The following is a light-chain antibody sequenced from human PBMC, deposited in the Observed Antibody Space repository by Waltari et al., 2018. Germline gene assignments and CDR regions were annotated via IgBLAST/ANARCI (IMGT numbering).Light chain of an antibody. CDR3: QQSYNIPPS. CDR2: AAS. V-gene: IGKV1-39*01. J-gene: IGKJ1*01. CDR1: QSIGSF. Sequence: DIQMTQSPSSLSASVGDTVTITCRASQSIGSFLNWHQQKPGKAPKLLIYAASTLESGVTSRFSGRESGTDFTLTITSLHPEDFATYYCQQSYNIPPSFGQGTKVEIK.